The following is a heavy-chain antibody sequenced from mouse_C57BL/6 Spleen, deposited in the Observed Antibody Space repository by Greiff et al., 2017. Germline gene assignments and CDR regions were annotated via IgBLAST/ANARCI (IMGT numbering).Heavy chain of an antibody. CDR1: GFTFSDYG. CDR3: ARGAVVVMDY. CDR2: ISSGSSTI. Sequence: EVKLMESGGGLVKPGGSLKLSCAASGFTFSDYGMHWVRQAPEKGLEWVAYISSGSSTIYYADPVQGRFTISRANAKNTLSLQMTSLRAEDTAMYYCARGAVVVMDYWGQGTSVTVSS. J-gene: IGHJ4*01. V-gene: IGHV5-17*01. D-gene: IGHD1-1*01.